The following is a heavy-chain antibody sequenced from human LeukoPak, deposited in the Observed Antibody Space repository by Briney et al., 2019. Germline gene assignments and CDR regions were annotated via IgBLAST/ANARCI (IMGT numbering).Heavy chain of an antibody. V-gene: IGHV3-74*01. CDR1: GFTFSTYW. D-gene: IGHD6-13*01. J-gene: IGHJ3*02. CDR2: INSDGSSP. Sequence: GGSLRLSCAASGFTFSTYWMHWVRQAPGKGLVWVSCINSDGSSPSYADSVKGRFTISRDNAKNTVYLQMNSLRAEDTAVYYCARDLRYSSSWYSAFDIWGQGTMVTVSS. CDR3: ARDLRYSSSWYSAFDI.